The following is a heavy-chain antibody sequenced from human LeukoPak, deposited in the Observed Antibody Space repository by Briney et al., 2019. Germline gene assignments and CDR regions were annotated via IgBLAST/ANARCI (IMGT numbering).Heavy chain of an antibody. V-gene: IGHV3-53*01. CDR3: TRDLSLGAPVAFDI. CDR2: IYSGGST. J-gene: IGHJ3*02. Sequence: GGSLRLSCAASGFTVSSNYMSWVRQAPGKGLEWVSVIYSGGSTYYADSVKGRFTISRDDSKNTLYLQMNSLRADDTAMYYCTRDLSLGAPVAFDIWGQGTMVTVSS. CDR1: GFTVSSNY. D-gene: IGHD3-10*01.